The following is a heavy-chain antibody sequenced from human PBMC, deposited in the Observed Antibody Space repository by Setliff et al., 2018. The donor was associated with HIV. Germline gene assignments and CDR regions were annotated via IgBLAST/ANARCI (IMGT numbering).Heavy chain of an antibody. V-gene: IGHV1-2*02. J-gene: IGHJ6*03. CDR1: GYTFTDYY. Sequence: RASVKVSCKASGYTFTDYYMHWVRQAPGQGLEWMGWINPKSGGTNSALKFQGRVTMTRDTSISTAYMELSRLRSDDTAVYYCARDGGGPGDYYYYYMDVWAKGTTVTAP. CDR3: ARDGGGPGDYYYYYMDV. CDR2: INPKSGGT. D-gene: IGHD3-16*01.